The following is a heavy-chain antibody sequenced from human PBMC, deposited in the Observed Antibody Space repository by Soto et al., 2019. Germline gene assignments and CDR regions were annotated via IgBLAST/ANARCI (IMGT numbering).Heavy chain of an antibody. Sequence: EVQVLATGGGLIQPGGSLRLSCAASGFTVNSNYMSWVRQAPGEGLQWVSITNTGGTTYYADSVKGRFTVARDNSKNTLYLQMNSLRAEDTAVYYIAKGAGFILAVWGKGTTVSVSS. J-gene: IGHJ6*04. V-gene: IGHV3-53*02. D-gene: IGHD1-26*01. CDR2: TNTGGTT. CDR1: GFTVNSNY. CDR3: AKGAGFILAV.